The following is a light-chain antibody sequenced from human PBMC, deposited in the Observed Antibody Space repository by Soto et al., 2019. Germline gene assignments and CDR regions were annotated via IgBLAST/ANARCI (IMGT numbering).Light chain of an antibody. CDR1: QSVSSIY. J-gene: IGKJ1*01. CDR2: GAS. V-gene: IGKV3-20*01. CDR3: QQYNSYSRT. Sequence: EIVLTQSPGTLSLSPGERATLSCRASQSVSSIYLGWYQQKPGQAPRLLMYGASSRATGIPERFSGSGSGTEFTLTISSLQPDDFATYYCQQYNSYSRTFGQGTKVDIK.